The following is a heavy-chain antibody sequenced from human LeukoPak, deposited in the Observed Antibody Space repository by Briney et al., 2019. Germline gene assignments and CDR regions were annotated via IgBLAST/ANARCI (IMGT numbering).Heavy chain of an antibody. J-gene: IGHJ4*02. Sequence: KPSQTLSLTCTVSGGSISSGSYYWSWIRQPAGKGLEWIGRIYTSGSTNYNPSLKSRVTISVDTSKNQFSLKLSSVTAADTAVYYCAAERRYYYDSSGYHPLYFDYWGQGTLVTVSS. CDR3: AAERRYYYDSSGYHPLYFDY. V-gene: IGHV4-61*02. CDR2: IYTSGST. CDR1: GGSISSGSYY. D-gene: IGHD3-22*01.